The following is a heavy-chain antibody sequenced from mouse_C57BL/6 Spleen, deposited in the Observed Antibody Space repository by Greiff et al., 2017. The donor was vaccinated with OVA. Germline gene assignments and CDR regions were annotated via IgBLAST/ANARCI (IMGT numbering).Heavy chain of an antibody. Sequence: EVKLQESEGGLVQPGSSMKLSCTASGFTFSDYYMAWVRQVPEKGLEWVANINHDGSSTYYLDSLKSRFIISRDNAKNILYLQMSSLKSEDTATYYCAREDYEGYYAMDYWGQGTSVTVSS. CDR1: GFTFSDYY. J-gene: IGHJ4*01. CDR2: INHDGSST. D-gene: IGHD1-1*01. V-gene: IGHV5-16*01. CDR3: AREDYEGYYAMDY.